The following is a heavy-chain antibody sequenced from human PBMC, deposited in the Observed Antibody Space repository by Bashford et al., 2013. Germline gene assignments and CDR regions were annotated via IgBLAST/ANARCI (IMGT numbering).Heavy chain of an antibody. D-gene: IGHD3/OR15-3a*01. J-gene: IGHJ4*02. CDR3: VTSYETSTAYYDF. V-gene: IGHV1-2*02. CDR2: IHVNNGGT. CDR1: GYIFTDYH. Sequence: ASVKVSCKASGYIFTDYHLHWVRQAPGQGLEWMGWIHVNNGGTNYGPKFQGRVTMTRDPSISTAYMDLGTLRSDDTAVYYCVTSYETSTAYYDFWGQGTLVTVSS.